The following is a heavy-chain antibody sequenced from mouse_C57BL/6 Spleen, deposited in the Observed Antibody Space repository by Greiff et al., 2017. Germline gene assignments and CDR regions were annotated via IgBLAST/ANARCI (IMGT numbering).Heavy chain of an antibody. V-gene: IGHV1-54*01. D-gene: IGHD1-1*01. CDR3: ARRVITTVFRGDY. Sequence: VQLQQSGAELVRPGTSVKVSCKASGYAFTNYLIEWVKQRPGQGLAWIGVINPGSGGTNYNAKFTGKATLTADKSSSTAYMQRSRLTSEDSAVYFCARRVITTVFRGDYWGQGTSVTVSS. CDR1: GYAFTNYL. CDR2: INPGSGGT. J-gene: IGHJ4*01.